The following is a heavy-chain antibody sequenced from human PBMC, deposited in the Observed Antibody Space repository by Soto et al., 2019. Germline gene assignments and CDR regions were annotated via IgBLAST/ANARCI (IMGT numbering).Heavy chain of an antibody. CDR2: ISTSGGRT. J-gene: IGHJ6*02. D-gene: IGHD3-3*01. Sequence: PGGSLRLSCAASGFTFSTYAMSWVRQAPGKGLEWVSSISTSGGRTDYADSVKGRFTISRDDSKNTLYLQMNSLKTEDTAVYYCYVDYDFWSGYYTTEEYYYYYGMDVWGQGTTVTVSS. CDR1: GFTFSTYA. V-gene: IGHV3-23*01. CDR3: YVDYDFWSGYYTTEEYYYYYGMDV.